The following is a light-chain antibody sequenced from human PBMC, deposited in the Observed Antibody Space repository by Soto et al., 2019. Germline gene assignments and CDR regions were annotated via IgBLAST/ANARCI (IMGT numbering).Light chain of an antibody. J-gene: IGKJ2*01. CDR1: QNVTRNF. V-gene: IGKV3-20*01. Sequence: EIVLTQSPGTLSLSPGERATLSCRASQNVTRNFLAWYQQRPGQAPSLLLYGASTRATGIPDRFSGSGSGTDVTLTINRVEPEDFAVYYCQQYVSSFILTFGQGTKLEI. CDR3: QQYVSSFILT. CDR2: GAS.